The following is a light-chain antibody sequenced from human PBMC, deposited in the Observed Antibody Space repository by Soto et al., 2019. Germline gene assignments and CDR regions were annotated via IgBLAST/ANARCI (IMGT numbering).Light chain of an antibody. J-gene: IGKJ1*01. Sequence: DIQMTQSPSTLSASIGDRVTITCRASQSISNWLAWYQQKPGKAPKLLIYEASNLQRGVPSRFSGSGSGTEFTLTISSLQPDDFATFYCQQYNTYSRTFGQWTKVEIK. CDR1: QSISNW. CDR3: QQYNTYSRT. CDR2: EAS. V-gene: IGKV1-5*03.